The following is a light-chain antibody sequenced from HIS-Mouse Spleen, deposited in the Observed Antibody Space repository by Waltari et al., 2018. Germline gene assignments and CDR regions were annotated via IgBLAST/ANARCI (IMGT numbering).Light chain of an antibody. CDR3: QAWDSSTVV. CDR1: NLGEQY. Sequence: SYELTQPPSVSVSPGQTASITCSGYNLGEQYACWYQQKPGQSPVLVIYQDSKRPSGIPERFSGSNSGNTATLTISGTQAMDEADYYCQAWDSSTVVFGGGTKLTVL. CDR2: QDS. J-gene: IGLJ2*01. V-gene: IGLV3-1*01.